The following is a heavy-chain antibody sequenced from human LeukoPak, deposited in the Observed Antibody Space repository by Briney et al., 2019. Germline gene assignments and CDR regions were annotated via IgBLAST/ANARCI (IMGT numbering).Heavy chain of an antibody. D-gene: IGHD6-19*01. V-gene: IGHV3-11*06. CDR3: ARGQYSFDS. CDR2: LSSTSTST. CDR1: GFTFTDYY. Sequence: GGSLRLSCAASGFTFTDYYMSWIRQAPGKGLEWLSYLSSTSTSTTYADSVKGRFTISRDNATNSLYLQMNSLRAEDTAVYYCARGQYSFDSWGQGTLVTVSS. J-gene: IGHJ4*02.